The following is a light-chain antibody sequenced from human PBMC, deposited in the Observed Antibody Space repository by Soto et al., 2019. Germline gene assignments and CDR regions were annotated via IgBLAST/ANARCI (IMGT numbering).Light chain of an antibody. J-gene: IGKJ1*01. CDR2: ASS. CDR1: QGIRND. CDR3: QQYNSLWT. Sequence: IQMTQSPSSLSASIGDRVTITCRASQGIRNDLGWYQQKPGKAPKVLIYASSNLHSGVPSRFSGSGSGTEFTLTISSLQPDDFATYYCQQYNSLWTFGQGTKVDIK. V-gene: IGKV1-17*01.